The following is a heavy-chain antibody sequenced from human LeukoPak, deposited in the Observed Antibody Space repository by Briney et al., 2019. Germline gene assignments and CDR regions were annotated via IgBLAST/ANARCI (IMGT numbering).Heavy chain of an antibody. Sequence: SVKLSCKASGGTFSSYAISWVRQAPGHRLKWMGRIIPILGIANYAQKFQGRVTITADKSTSTAYMELSSLRSEDTAVYYCARGADTAMLDDYYGMDVWGQGTTVTVSS. D-gene: IGHD5-18*01. J-gene: IGHJ6*02. CDR1: GGTFSSYA. V-gene: IGHV1-69*04. CDR3: ARGADTAMLDDYYGMDV. CDR2: IIPILGIA.